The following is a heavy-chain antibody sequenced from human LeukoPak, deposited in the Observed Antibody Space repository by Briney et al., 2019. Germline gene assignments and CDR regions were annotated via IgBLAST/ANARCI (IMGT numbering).Heavy chain of an antibody. CDR2: ISGSGGST. CDR1: GFTFSSYA. V-gene: IGHV3-23*01. J-gene: IGHJ4*02. CDR3: AKDHLPAYSNSDY. Sequence: GSLRLSCAASGFTFSSYAMSWVRQAPVKGLEWVSAISGSGGSTYYADSVKGRFTISRDNSKNTLYLQMNSLRAEDTAVYYCAKDHLPAYSNSDYWGQGTLVTASS. D-gene: IGHD4-11*01.